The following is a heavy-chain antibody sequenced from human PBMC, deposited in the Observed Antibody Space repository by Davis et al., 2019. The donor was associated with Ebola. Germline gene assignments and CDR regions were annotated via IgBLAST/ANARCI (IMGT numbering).Heavy chain of an antibody. CDR3: ARGYCSSTSCYRGYFDL. D-gene: IGHD2-2*01. Sequence: SDTLSLPFPLPDGSISSYYWSWIRQPPGKGLEWIGYIYYSGSTNYNPSLKSRVTISVDTSKNQFSLKLSSVTAADTAVYYCARGYCSSTSCYRGYFDLWGRGTLVTVSS. CDR1: DGSISSYY. J-gene: IGHJ2*01. V-gene: IGHV4-59*01. CDR2: IYYSGST.